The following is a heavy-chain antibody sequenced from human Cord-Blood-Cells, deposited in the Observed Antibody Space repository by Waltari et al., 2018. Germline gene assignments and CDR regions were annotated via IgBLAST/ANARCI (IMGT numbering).Heavy chain of an antibody. Sequence: QVQLQQWGAGLLKPSETLSLTCAVYGGSFIGYYWSWIRQPPGKGLEWIGEINHSGSTNHNPSLKSRVTISVDTSTNQFSLKLSSVTAADTAVYYCARGGGAARDDAFDIWGQGTMVTVSS. J-gene: IGHJ3*02. CDR3: ARGGGAARDDAFDI. V-gene: IGHV4-34*01. CDR2: INHSGST. CDR1: GGSFIGYY. D-gene: IGHD6-6*01.